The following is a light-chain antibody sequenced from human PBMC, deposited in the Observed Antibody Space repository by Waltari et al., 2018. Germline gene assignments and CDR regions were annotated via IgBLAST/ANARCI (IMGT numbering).Light chain of an antibody. Sequence: EILLTQSPAILSLSPGERATLSSRPSRSANSNLAWYQHKPGHAPRLLIYSASNRATGVPDRFSGSGSGTDFTLTISSLEPEDFAVYYCQQRNNWPPWTFGQGTKVEVK. CDR3: QQRNNWPPWT. CDR2: SAS. V-gene: IGKV3-11*01. CDR1: RSANSN. J-gene: IGKJ1*01.